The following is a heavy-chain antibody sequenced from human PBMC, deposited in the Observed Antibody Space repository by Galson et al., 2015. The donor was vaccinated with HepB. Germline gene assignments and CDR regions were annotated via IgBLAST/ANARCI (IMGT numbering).Heavy chain of an antibody. Sequence: CAISGDSVSSNSAAWNWIRQSPSRGLEWLGRTYYRSKWYNDYAVSVKSRITINPDTSKNQFSLQLNSVTPEDTAVHYCARARIAAAGTDFDYWGQGTLVTVSS. CDR2: TYYRSKWYN. J-gene: IGHJ4*02. V-gene: IGHV6-1*01. D-gene: IGHD6-13*01. CDR1: GDSVSSNSAA. CDR3: ARARIAAAGTDFDY.